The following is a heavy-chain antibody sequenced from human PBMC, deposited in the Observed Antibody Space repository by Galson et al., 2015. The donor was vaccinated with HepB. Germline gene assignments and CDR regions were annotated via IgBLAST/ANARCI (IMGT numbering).Heavy chain of an antibody. CDR1: GVSISISNW. D-gene: IGHD2-2*01. CDR3: ARDSDIVVVPAAMKGWPAPRSIDY. V-gene: IGHV4-4*02. Sequence: ETLSLTCTVSGVSISISNWWSWVRQPPGKGLEWIGEIYYSGSTNYNPSLKSRVTISVDKSKNQFSLKLSSVTAADTAVYYCARDSDIVVVPAAMKGWPAPRSIDYWGQGTLVTVSS. CDR2: IYYSGST. J-gene: IGHJ4*02.